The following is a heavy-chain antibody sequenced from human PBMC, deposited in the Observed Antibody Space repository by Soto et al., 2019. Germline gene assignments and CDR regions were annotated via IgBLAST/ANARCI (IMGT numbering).Heavy chain of an antibody. CDR1: GFSFSTFG. J-gene: IGHJ4*02. D-gene: IGHD2-2*01. CDR3: ARVGGSCSSSSCFAYFDS. CDR2: ISTSGSHI. V-gene: IGHV3-21*01. Sequence: EVHLVQSGGGLVRPGGSLRLSCAASGFSFSTFGMMWIRQAPGKGLEWVSSISTSGSHIFYGDSVRGRFTISRDNAKTSLYLQMDSLRDEDTALYFCARVGGSCSSSSCFAYFDSWGQGILLTVAS.